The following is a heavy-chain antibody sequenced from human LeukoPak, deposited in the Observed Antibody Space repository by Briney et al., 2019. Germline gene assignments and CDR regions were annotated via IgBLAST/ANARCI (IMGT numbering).Heavy chain of an antibody. CDR3: ARARGWRSYYYYGMDV. J-gene: IGHJ6*02. CDR2: INHSGST. Sequence: SETLSLTCAVYGGSFSGYYLSWIRQPPGKGLEWIGEINHSGSTNYNPSLKSRVTISVDTSKNQFSLKLSSVTAADTAVYYCARARGWRSYYYYGMDVWGQGTTVTVSS. CDR1: GGSFSGYY. D-gene: IGHD2-15*01. V-gene: IGHV4-34*01.